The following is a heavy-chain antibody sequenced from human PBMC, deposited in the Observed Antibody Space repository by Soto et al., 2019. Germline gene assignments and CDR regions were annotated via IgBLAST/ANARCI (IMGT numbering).Heavy chain of an antibody. D-gene: IGHD6-13*01. CDR3: ARRIRAAAGTGYFQH. V-gene: IGHV4-39*01. J-gene: IGHJ1*01. CDR1: GGSISSSSYY. Sequence: QLQLQESGPGLVKPSETLSLTCTVSGGSISSSSYYWGWIRQPPGKGLEWIGSIYYSGSTYYNPSLKSRVTISVDTSKNQFSLKLSSVTAADTAVYYCARRIRAAAGTGYFQHWGQGTLVTVSS. CDR2: IYYSGST.